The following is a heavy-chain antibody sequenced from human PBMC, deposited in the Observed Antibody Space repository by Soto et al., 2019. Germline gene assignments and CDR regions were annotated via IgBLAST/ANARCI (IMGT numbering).Heavy chain of an antibody. CDR2: INPASGST. Sequence: QVQLVQSGAEVKKPGASVKLSCRTSGYTFTHYYIHWVRQAPGQGLEWLGIINPASGSTNYAQDFQGTVTLTMDTSTTTVYMDLSGVRAEDTAIFYCARDLAAGDHWGQGTLVTVSS. D-gene: IGHD6-13*01. J-gene: IGHJ4*02. CDR1: GYTFTHYY. V-gene: IGHV1-46*01. CDR3: ARDLAAGDH.